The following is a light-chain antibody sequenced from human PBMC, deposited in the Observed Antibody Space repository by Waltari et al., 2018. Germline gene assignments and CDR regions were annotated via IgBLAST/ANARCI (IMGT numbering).Light chain of an antibody. CDR2: GAS. Sequence: EIVLTQSPGTLSLSPGNRATLSCRASQSFSSSFLAWYQQKPGQAPRLLIYGASSRATGMPDRFSGGGSGTDFTLTISRLEPEDFAVYYCQQYGGSPPYTFGQGTKREI. CDR1: QSFSSSF. CDR3: QQYGGSPPYT. V-gene: IGKV3-20*01. J-gene: IGKJ2*01.